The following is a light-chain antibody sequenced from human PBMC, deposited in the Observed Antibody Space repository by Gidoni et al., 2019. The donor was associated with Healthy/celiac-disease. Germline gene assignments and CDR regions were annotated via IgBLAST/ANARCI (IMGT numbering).Light chain of an antibody. CDR2: DAS. V-gene: IGKV1-33*01. CDR1: QDISNY. CDR3: QQYDIALT. J-gene: IGKJ4*01. Sequence: DIQMTQSPSSLSASVGDRVTITCQASQDISNYLNWYQQKPGKAPKLLIYDASNLETGVPSRFSGSGSGTDLTFTISSLQPEDIATYYCQQYDIALTFXGXTKVEIK.